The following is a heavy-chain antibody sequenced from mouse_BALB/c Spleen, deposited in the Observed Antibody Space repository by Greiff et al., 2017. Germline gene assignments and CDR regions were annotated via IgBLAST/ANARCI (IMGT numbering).Heavy chain of an antibody. D-gene: IGHD1-1*01. CDR2: INSNGGST. J-gene: IGHJ2*01. CDR1: GFTFSSYG. V-gene: IGHV5-6-3*01. CDR3: ARESTTVVATYYFDY. Sequence: EVQLVESGGGLVQPGGSLKLSCAASGFTFSSYGMSWVRQTPDKRLELVATINSNGGSTYYPDSVKGRFTISRDNAKNTLYLQMSSLKSEDTAMYYCARESTTVVATYYFDYWGQGTTLTVSS.